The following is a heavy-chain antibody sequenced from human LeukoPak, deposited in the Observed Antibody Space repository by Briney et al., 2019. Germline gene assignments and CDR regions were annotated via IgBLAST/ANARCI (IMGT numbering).Heavy chain of an antibody. D-gene: IGHD3-22*01. J-gene: IGHJ4*02. CDR3: ARAGVCYYGSSAYYPFDY. CDR1: GGSISSGDYY. V-gene: IGHV4-30-4*01. Sequence: SETLSLTCTVSGGSISSGDYYWSWIRQPPGKGLEWIGYIYYSGSTYYNPSLKSRVTISVDTSKNQFSLKLSSVTAADTAVYYCARAGVCYYGSSAYYPFDYWGQGTLVTVSS. CDR2: IYYSGST.